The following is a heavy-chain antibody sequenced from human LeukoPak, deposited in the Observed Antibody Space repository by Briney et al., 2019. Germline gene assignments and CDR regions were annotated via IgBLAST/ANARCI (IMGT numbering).Heavy chain of an antibody. CDR2: IIPIFGTA. D-gene: IGHD3-22*01. Sequence: ASVKVSCKASGGTFSSYAISWVRQAPGQGLEWMGGIIPIFGTANYAQKFQGRVTITTDESTSTAYMELSSLRSEDTAVYYCARGGRPITMIVVPMLAYAFDIWGQGTMVTVSS. V-gene: IGHV1-69*05. CDR3: ARGGRPITMIVVPMLAYAFDI. CDR1: GGTFSSYA. J-gene: IGHJ3*02.